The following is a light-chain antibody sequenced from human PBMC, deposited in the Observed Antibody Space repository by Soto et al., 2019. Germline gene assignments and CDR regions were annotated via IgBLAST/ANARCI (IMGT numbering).Light chain of an antibody. Sequence: DIQMTQYPTTLSASVGDSVTIPCRASQSISTWLAWFQQKPGKAPKFLIYRASSLESGIPSRFSGSGSGTEFTLTISSLQPDDFATYYCQQYNSYPRTFGQGTKVDIK. CDR2: RAS. V-gene: IGKV1-5*03. J-gene: IGKJ1*01. CDR1: QSISTW. CDR3: QQYNSYPRT.